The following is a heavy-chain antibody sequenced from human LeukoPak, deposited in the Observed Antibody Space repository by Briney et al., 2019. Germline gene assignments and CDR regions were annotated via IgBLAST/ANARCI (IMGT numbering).Heavy chain of an antibody. Sequence: ASVKVSCKASGGTFSNYVISWVRQAPGQGLEWMGGIIPMFGTTNFAQRFQGRVTMTADESTSTAYMELSSLRSEDTAMYYCARGHGPATTVTLLFDYWGQGTLVTVSS. CDR3: ARGHGPATTVTLLFDY. CDR2: IIPMFGTT. CDR1: GGTFSNYV. D-gene: IGHD4-17*01. V-gene: IGHV1-69*13. J-gene: IGHJ4*02.